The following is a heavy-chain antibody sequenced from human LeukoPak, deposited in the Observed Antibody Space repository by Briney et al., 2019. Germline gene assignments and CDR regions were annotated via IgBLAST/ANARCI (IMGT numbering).Heavy chain of an antibody. J-gene: IGHJ1*01. CDR3: ARDTGLLDFQH. CDR2: VYYTGST. Sequence: KPSETLSLTCTVSGGSISNTSYYWGWIRQPPGKGLEWIGSVYYTGSTYYNPSLKSRVTMSLDTSKNQFSLKLSSVTAADTAVYYCARDTGLLDFQHWGQGTLVTVSS. CDR1: GGSISNTSYY. V-gene: IGHV4-39*07. D-gene: IGHD3-10*01.